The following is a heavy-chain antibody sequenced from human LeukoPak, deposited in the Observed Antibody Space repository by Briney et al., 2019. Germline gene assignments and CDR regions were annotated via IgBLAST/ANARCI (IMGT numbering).Heavy chain of an antibody. D-gene: IGHD3-16*02. CDR3: ARSSSYYDYVWGSYRSSYYFDY. CDR2: INHSGST. J-gene: IGHJ4*02. V-gene: IGHV4-34*01. CDR1: GGSFSGYY. Sequence: SETLSLTCAVYGGSFSGYYWSWIRQPPGKGLEWIGEINHSGSTNYNPSLKSRVTISVDTSKNQFSLKLSSVTAADTAVYYCARSSSYYDYVWGSYRSSYYFDYWGQGTLVTASS.